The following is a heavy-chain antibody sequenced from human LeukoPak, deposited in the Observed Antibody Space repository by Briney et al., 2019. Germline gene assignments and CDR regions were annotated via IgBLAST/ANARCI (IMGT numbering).Heavy chain of an antibody. J-gene: IGHJ4*02. Sequence: GGSLRLSCAASGFTFSSYSMNWVRQAPGKGLEWVSSISSSSSYIYYADSVKGRFTISRDNAKNSLYLQMNSLRAEDTAVYYCAREFRDYYGSRSYYRYFDYWGQGTLVTVSS. D-gene: IGHD3-10*01. V-gene: IGHV3-21*01. CDR2: ISSSSSYI. CDR1: GFTFSSYS. CDR3: AREFRDYYGSRSYYRYFDY.